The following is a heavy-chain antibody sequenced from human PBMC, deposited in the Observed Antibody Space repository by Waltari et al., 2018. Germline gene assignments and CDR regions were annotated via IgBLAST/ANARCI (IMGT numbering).Heavy chain of an antibody. J-gene: IGHJ6*02. CDR3: ARNGGSGSTYYYYYGMDV. CDR1: GGTFSSYA. Sequence: QVQLVQSGAEVKKPGSSVKVSCKASGGTFSSYAISWVRQAPGQGLEWMGGIIPIFGTANDAQKFQGRVTITTDESTSTAYMELSSLRSEDTAVYYCARNGGSGSTYYYYYGMDVWGQGTTVTVSS. CDR2: IIPIFGTA. V-gene: IGHV1-69*05. D-gene: IGHD3-10*01.